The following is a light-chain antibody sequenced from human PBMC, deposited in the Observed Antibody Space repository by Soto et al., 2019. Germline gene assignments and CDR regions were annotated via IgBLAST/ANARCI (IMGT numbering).Light chain of an antibody. CDR1: SSDVGGYDY. CDR3: CSYTSIGTLV. Sequence: QSVLTQPASVSGSPGQSITISCTGTSSDVGGYDYASWCQQHPGKAPKLIIYDVSNRPSGVSNRFSGSKSGNTASLTISGLQAEDEADYYCCSYTSIGTLVFGGGTQLTVL. J-gene: IGLJ2*01. V-gene: IGLV2-14*01. CDR2: DVS.